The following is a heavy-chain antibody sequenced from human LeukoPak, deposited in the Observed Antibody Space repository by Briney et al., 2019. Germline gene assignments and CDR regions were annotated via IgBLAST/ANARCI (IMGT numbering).Heavy chain of an antibody. J-gene: IGHJ4*02. CDR2: TYYRSKWYN. CDR1: GDSVSSNSAS. D-gene: IGHD1-1*01. CDR3: AREGSEGYLFDY. V-gene: IGHV6-1*01. Sequence: SQTLSLTCAISGDSVSSNSASWNWTRQSPSRGLEWLARTYYRSKWYNDYAVSVKSRITINPDTSKNQFSLQLNSMTPEDTAVYYCAREGSEGYLFDYWGQGTLVTVSS.